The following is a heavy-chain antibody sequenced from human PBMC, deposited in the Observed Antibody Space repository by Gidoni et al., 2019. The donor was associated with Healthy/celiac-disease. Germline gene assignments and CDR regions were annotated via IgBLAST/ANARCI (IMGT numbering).Heavy chain of an antibody. CDR3: ARDTLGDDSSGYYLYYFDY. Sequence: EVQLVESGGGLVQPGGSLRLSCSASGFTFRSYWMSWVRQAPGKGLEWVANIKQDGSEKYYVDSVKGRFTISRDNAKNSLYLQMNSLRAEDTAVYYCARDTLGDDSSGYYLYYFDYWGQGTLVTVSS. J-gene: IGHJ4*02. CDR1: GFTFRSYW. D-gene: IGHD3-22*01. CDR2: IKQDGSEK. V-gene: IGHV3-7*03.